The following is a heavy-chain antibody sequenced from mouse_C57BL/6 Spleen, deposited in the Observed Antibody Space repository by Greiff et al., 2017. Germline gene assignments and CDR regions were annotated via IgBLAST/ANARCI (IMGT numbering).Heavy chain of an antibody. J-gene: IGHJ2*02. D-gene: IGHD1-2*01. CDR1: GYTFTSYW. V-gene: IGHV1-69*01. Sequence: QVQLQQPGAELVMPGASVKLSCKASGYTFTSYWMHWVKQRPGQGLEWIGEIDPSDSCTKYNQKFKSKANLTVDKTSSTAYMQLSSLPSYDSAVYYCASNSSCPYSFAYWGQGTSVTVSS. CDR3: ASNSSCPYSFAY. CDR2: IDPSDSCT.